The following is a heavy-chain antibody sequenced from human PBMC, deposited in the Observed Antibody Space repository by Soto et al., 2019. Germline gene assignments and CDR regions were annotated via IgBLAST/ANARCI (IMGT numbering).Heavy chain of an antibody. CDR1: GFPFSSYA. J-gene: IGHJ4*02. CDR3: AKDLRSSSRPRAGIDY. Sequence: PGGSLTLSCTASGFPFSSYAMSWVRQAPGKGLEWVSGISGSGGSTYYADSVKGRFTISRDNSKNTLYLQMNSLRVEDTAVYYCAKDLRSSSRPRAGIDYWGQGTLVTVSS. D-gene: IGHD6-13*01. V-gene: IGHV3-23*01. CDR2: ISGSGGST.